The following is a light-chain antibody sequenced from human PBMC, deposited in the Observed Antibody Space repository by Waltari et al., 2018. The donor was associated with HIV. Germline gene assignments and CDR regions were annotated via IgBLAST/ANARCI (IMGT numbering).Light chain of an antibody. CDR2: QDR. CDR3: QAWGNNTVV. V-gene: IGLV3-1*01. J-gene: IGLJ2*01. CDR1: NLSNNY. Sequence: SYDLTQAPSLSVSPGQAAKILCSGFNLSNNYLSWYQQKPGQSPLLLIFQDRKRPSGIPERFSGSSSGNTATLTISGTQSVDEADYFCQAWGNNTVVFGGGTKLTVL.